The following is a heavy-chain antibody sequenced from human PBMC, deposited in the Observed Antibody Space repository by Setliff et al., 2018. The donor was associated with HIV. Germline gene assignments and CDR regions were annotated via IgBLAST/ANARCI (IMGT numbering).Heavy chain of an antibody. V-gene: IGHV3-30*02. CDR3: AKDRYYDSSGSPFDY. CDR1: GFTFSSYG. Sequence: GGSLRLSCAASGFTFSSYGMHWVRQAPGKGLEWVAFIRYDGSNKYYADSVKGRFTISRDNSKNTLYLQMNSLRGEDTAVYYCAKDRYYDSSGSPFDYWGQGTLVTVSS. J-gene: IGHJ4*02. D-gene: IGHD3-22*01. CDR2: IRYDGSNK.